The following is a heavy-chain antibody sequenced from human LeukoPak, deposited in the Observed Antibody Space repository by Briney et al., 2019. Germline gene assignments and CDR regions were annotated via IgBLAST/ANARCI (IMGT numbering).Heavy chain of an antibody. CDR1: GGSINSRTDY. CDR2: IYYSGST. CDR3: ARSPHIWFAERGWFDP. V-gene: IGHV4-39*07. D-gene: IGHD3-10*01. J-gene: IGHJ5*02. Sequence: SETLSLTCSVSGGSINSRTDYWVWIRQPPGKGLEWIGSIYYSGSTSYNPSLKSRVTMTVDTSKSQFSLKLSSVTAADTAVYFCARSPHIWFAERGWFDPWGQGTLVTVSS.